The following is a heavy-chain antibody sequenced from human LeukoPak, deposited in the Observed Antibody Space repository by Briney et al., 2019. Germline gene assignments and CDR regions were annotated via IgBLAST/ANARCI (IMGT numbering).Heavy chain of an antibody. CDR1: GGTFSSYA. J-gene: IGHJ6*02. CDR2: IIPIFGIA. V-gene: IGHV1-69*04. Sequence: SVKVSCKASGGTFSSYAISWVRQPPGQGLEWMGRIIPIFGIANYAQKFQGRVTITADKSTSTAYMELSSLRSEDTAVYYCALVRVNYYGMDVWGQGTTVTVSS. D-gene: IGHD3-10*01. CDR3: ALVRVNYYGMDV.